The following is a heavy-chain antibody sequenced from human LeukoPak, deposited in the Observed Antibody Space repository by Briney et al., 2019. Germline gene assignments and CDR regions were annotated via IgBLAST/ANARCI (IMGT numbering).Heavy chain of an antibody. CDR1: GFTFSSYG. D-gene: IGHD6-19*01. J-gene: IGHJ4*02. Sequence: TGGSLRLSCAASGFTFSSYGMHWVRQAPGKGLEWVAFVRYDGSNKYYADSVKGRFTISRDNSKNTLYLQMNSLRAEDTAVYYCAKPGYSSGWWDYWGQGTLVTVSS. CDR3: AKPGYSSGWWDY. V-gene: IGHV3-30*02. CDR2: VRYDGSNK.